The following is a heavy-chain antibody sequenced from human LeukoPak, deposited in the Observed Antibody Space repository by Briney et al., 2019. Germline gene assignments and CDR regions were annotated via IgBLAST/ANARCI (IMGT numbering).Heavy chain of an antibody. CDR3: ARVRGATSDYFDY. CDR1: GFTFSSYA. J-gene: IGHJ4*02. D-gene: IGHD1-26*01. V-gene: IGHV3-53*01. Sequence: GGSLRLSCAASGFTFSSYAMSWVRQAPGKGLEWVSVIYSGGSTYYADSVKGRFTISRDNSKNTLYLQMNSLRAEDTAVYYCARVRGATSDYFDYWGQGTLVTVSS. CDR2: IYSGGST.